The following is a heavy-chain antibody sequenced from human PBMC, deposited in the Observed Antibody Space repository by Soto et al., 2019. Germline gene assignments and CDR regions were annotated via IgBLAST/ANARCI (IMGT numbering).Heavy chain of an antibody. CDR3: AKERPRRTTGYFFVN. D-gene: IGHD5-18*01. CDR2: VSAIGLNT. CDR1: GFTFSTYA. V-gene: IGHV3-23*01. Sequence: EVQLLESGGKLVQPGGALTLSCAAAGFTFSTYAMAWVRHAPGKGLEWVSGVSAIGLNTDYADPVKGRFYISRDNTKNTVSLHMNSLRAEESALYYCAKERPRRTTGYFFVNWGQGTAVTVSS. J-gene: IGHJ4*02.